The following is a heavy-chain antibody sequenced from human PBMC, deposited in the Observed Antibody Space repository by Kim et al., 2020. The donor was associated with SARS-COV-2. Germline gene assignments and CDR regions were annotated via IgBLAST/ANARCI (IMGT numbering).Heavy chain of an antibody. V-gene: IGHV3-48*03. J-gene: IGHJ4*02. CDR2: I. CDR3: ARGPNYSPFDY. Sequence: IYDADSVRGRYTISRADDKNALYLQMNSLRAEDTAVYYCARGPNYSPFDYWGQGTLVTVSS. D-gene: IGHD4-4*01.